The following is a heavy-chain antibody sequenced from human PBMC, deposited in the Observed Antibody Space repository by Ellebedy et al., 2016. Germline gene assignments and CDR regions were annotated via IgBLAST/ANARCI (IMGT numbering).Heavy chain of an antibody. J-gene: IGHJ4*02. D-gene: IGHD6-6*01. Sequence: GESLKISXAASGFTFSSYAMHWVRQAPGKGLEWVAVIWYDGSNKYYADSVKGRFTISRDNSKNTLYLQMNSLRAEDTAVYYCAREDGSSSSPWVYWGQGTLVTVSS. V-gene: IGHV3-33*08. CDR1: GFTFSSYA. CDR2: IWYDGSNK. CDR3: AREDGSSSSPWVY.